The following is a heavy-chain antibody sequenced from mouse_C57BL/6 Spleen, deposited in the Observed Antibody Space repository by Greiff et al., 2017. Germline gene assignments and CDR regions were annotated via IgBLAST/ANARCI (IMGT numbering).Heavy chain of an antibody. CDR3: ARSDGYYVGY. CDR2: INPNNGGT. Sequence: EVQGVESGPELVKPGASVQMSCKASGYTFTDYNMHWVKQSHGKSLEWIGYINPNNGGTSYNQKFKGKATLTVNKSSSTAYMELRSLTSEDSAVYYCARSDGYYVGYWGQGTTLTVSS. V-gene: IGHV1-22*01. D-gene: IGHD2-3*01. J-gene: IGHJ2*01. CDR1: GYTFTDYN.